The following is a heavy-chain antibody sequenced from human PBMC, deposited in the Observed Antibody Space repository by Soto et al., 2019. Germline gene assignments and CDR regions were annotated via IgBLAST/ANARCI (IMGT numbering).Heavy chain of an antibody. V-gene: IGHV3-33*08. D-gene: IGHD3-22*01. CDR2: IWADGSRQ. Sequence: QVQLVESGGGVIQPGKSLRLSCSASGFAFSTYAMHWVRQAPGKGLEWVAVIWADGSRQFYADSVKGRFTVSRDNSQNHLVLPTNSLRGGGPALVPRVGGVGYWGLGDYGGQGTLVTVSS. CDR3: VGGVGYWGLGDY. CDR1: GFAFSTYA. J-gene: IGHJ4*02.